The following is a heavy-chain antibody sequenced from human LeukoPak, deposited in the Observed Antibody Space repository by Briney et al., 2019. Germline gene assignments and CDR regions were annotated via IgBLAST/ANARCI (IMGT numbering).Heavy chain of an antibody. CDR1: GFTLSNYS. Sequence: GGSLRLSCAVSGFTLSNYSMNWVRQAPGKGLEWVAFIRFDGSAKNYADSVKGRFNISRDNSKNTLYVQMNSLTADDTAMYYCVKDIRRGDNFGYDQFAYWGQGTLVSVSS. CDR3: VKDIRRGDNFGYDQFAY. V-gene: IGHV3-30*02. D-gene: IGHD5-18*01. CDR2: IRFDGSAK. J-gene: IGHJ4*02.